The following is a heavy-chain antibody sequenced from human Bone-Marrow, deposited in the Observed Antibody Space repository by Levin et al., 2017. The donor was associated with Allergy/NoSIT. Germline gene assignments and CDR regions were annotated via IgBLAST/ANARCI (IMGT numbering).Heavy chain of an antibody. CDR2: LNSYGTTT. CDR3: ARGGADRPGISFY. Sequence: LSGGSLRLSCAASGFTFSSYWMQWVRQVPGKGLMLVSRLNSYGTTTTYADSLKGRFTISRDNAKNTLYLQMNSLRAEDTAVYYCARGGADRPGISFYWGQGVLVTVSS. CDR1: GFTFSSYW. J-gene: IGHJ4*02. D-gene: IGHD6-6*01. V-gene: IGHV3-74*01.